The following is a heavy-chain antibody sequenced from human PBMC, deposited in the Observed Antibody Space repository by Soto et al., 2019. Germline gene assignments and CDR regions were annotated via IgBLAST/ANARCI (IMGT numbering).Heavy chain of an antibody. J-gene: IGHJ4*02. CDR2: IYSGGST. Sequence: GGSLRLSCAASGFTVSSNYMSWVRQAPGKGLEWVSVIYSGGSTYYADSVKGRFTISRDNSKNTLYLQMNSLRAEDTAVYYCARDPDYYDSSGYYYWGQGTLVTVSP. D-gene: IGHD3-22*01. CDR1: GFTVSSNY. V-gene: IGHV3-53*01. CDR3: ARDPDYYDSSGYYY.